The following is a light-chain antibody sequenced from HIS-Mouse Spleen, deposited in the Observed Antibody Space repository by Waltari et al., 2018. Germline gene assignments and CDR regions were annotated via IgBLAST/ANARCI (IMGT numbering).Light chain of an antibody. Sequence: QSALTQPASVSGSPGQSITISCTGTSSDVGSYNLVSWYQQHPGTAPKLMIYEGSKQHTGVSNRFSGSKSGNTPSLTVSGLQAEDEADYYCCSYAGSSTWVFGGGTKLTVL. CDR1: SSDVGSYNL. V-gene: IGLV2-23*01. CDR2: EGS. J-gene: IGLJ3*02. CDR3: CSYAGSSTWV.